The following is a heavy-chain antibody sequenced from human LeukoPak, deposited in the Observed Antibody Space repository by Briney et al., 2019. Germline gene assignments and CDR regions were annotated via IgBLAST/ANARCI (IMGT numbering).Heavy chain of an antibody. CDR2: IYSGGST. J-gene: IGHJ6*02. CDR1: GFTVSSNY. V-gene: IGHV3-53*01. Sequence: GGSLRLSCAASGFTVSSNYMSWVRQAPGKGLEWVSVIYSGGSTYYADSVKGRFTISRDNSKNTLYLQMNSLGAEDTAVYYCARTGYYYYGMDVWGQGTTVTVSS. CDR3: ARTGYYYYGMDV. D-gene: IGHD3-9*01.